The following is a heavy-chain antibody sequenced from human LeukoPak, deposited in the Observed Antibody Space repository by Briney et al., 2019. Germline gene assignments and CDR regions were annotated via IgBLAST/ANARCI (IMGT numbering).Heavy chain of an antibody. CDR1: GFTFSSCG. D-gene: IGHD4/OR15-4a*01. Sequence: PGGTLRLSCAASGFTFSSCGMSWVRRAPGKGQEGVSAISGSGGSTYYADSVTGRFIISRDNSKNTLYLQMNSPRAEDTAVYCAKEPAVLTRYFDYWGQGTLVTVSS. J-gene: IGHJ4*02. V-gene: IGHV3-23*01. CDR2: ISGSGGST. CDR3: AKEPAVLTRYFDY.